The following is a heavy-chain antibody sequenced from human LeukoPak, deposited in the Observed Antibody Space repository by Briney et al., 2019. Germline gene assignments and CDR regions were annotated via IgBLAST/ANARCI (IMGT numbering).Heavy chain of an antibody. CDR3: ARQFGSPATRYCSGGSCYSTSFTFDY. CDR2: IYYSGST. CDR1: GGSISSSSYY. J-gene: IGHJ4*02. Sequence: SETLSLTCTVSGGSISSSSYYWGWIRQPPGKGLEWIGSIYYSGSTYYNPSLKSRVTISVDTSKNQFPLKLSSVTAADTAVYYCARQFGSPATRYCSGGSCYSTSFTFDYWGQGTLVTVSS. V-gene: IGHV4-39*01. D-gene: IGHD2-15*01.